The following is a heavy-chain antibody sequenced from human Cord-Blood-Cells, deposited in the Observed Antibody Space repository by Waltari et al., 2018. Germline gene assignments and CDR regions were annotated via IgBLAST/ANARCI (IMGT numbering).Heavy chain of an antibody. CDR1: GGSISSHY. D-gene: IGHD3-22*01. V-gene: IGHV4-59*11. J-gene: IGHJ4*02. CDR2: IYYSGST. Sequence: QVQLQESGPGLVKPSETLSLTCTVSGGSISSHYWSWLRQPPGKGLEWIGYIYYSGSTNYNPSLKSRVTISVDTSKNQFSLKLSSVTAADTAVYYCARGSSYYYDSSGYYYFDCWGQGTLVTVSS. CDR3: ARGSSYYYDSSGYYYFDC.